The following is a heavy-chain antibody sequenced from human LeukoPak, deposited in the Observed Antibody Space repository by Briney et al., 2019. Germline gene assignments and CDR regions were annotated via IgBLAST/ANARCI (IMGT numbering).Heavy chain of an antibody. CDR3: ARGATYAYYQDY. CDR1: RLNFNSYW. CDR2: INSDGTST. D-gene: IGHD1-26*01. J-gene: IGHJ4*02. Sequence: GGSLRLSCVVSRLNFNSYWMYWVRHAPGKGLVWVSRINSDGTSTRYADSVKGRFTVSRDNAKNTLYLQMNSLRAEDTAVYYCARGATYAYYQDYWGQGTLVTVSS. V-gene: IGHV3-74*01.